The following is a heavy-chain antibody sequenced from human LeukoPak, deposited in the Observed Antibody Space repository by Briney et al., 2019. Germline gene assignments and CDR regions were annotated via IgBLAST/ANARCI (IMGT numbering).Heavy chain of an antibody. Sequence: GGSLRLSCAASGFTLSSYAMSWVRQAPGKGLEWVSAISGSGGSTYYADSVKGRFTISRDNSKNTLYLQMNSLRAEDTAVYYCAKDQYGDYIYYFDYWGQGTLVTVSS. V-gene: IGHV3-23*01. J-gene: IGHJ4*02. CDR1: GFTLSSYA. CDR2: ISGSGGST. CDR3: AKDQYGDYIYYFDY. D-gene: IGHD4-17*01.